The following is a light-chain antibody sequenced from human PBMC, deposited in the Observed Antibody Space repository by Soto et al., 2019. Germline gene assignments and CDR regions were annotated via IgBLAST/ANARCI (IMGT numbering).Light chain of an antibody. J-gene: IGKJ1*01. CDR1: QDISNY. CDR2: AAS. CDR3: QQYNSAPLT. Sequence: DIQMTQSPSSLSASVGDRITISCRAGQDISNYLAWYQQRPGKVPKLLIHAASTLQSGVPSRFSGSGSGTHFTLTISSLQPEDVATYYCQQYNSAPLTFGQGTKVEIK. V-gene: IGKV1-27*01.